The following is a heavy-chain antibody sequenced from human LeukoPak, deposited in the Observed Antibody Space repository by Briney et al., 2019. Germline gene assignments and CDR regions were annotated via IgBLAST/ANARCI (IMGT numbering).Heavy chain of an antibody. V-gene: IGHV3-74*03. Sequence: PGGSLRLSCVAPRFRTRNYRMHWVRLAPGKGLVWVSRIDERGKNTMYADSVKGRFSISKDNAKNTVNLQMNSLRADDTVFYYRIRDEALWRLDYWGQGALVTVSS. D-gene: IGHD2-21*01. CDR1: RFRTRNYR. CDR2: IDERGKNT. J-gene: IGHJ4*02. CDR3: IRDEALWRLDY.